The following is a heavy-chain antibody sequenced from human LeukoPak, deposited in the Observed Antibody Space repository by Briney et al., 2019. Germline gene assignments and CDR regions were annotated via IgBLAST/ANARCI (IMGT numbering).Heavy chain of an antibody. CDR2: IYYSGST. D-gene: IGHD4/OR15-4a*01. J-gene: IGHJ4*02. V-gene: IGHV4-59*01. CDR3: AKLGLGAY. CDR1: GGSISSYY. Sequence: PSETLSLTCTVSGGSISSYYWSWIRQPPGKGLEWIGYIYYSGSTNYNPSLKSRVTISVDTSKNQFSLKLSAVTAADTAVYYFAKLGLGAYWGQGTLVTVSS.